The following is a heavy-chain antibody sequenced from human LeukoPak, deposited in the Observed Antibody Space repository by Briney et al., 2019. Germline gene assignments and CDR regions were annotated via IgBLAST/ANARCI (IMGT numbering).Heavy chain of an antibody. CDR3: AKGRYYGSGSYLDY. CDR2: THRNSSSI. Sequence: GGSLRLSCAASGFTISSYGMHWDRQAPGQGREGVSGTHRNSSSIGYEDSVRGRVTFSRSNAKNYLYLQINSPSAEDTALYYCAKGRYYGSGSYLDYWGPGTLVTASS. CDR1: GFTISSYG. D-gene: IGHD3-10*01. V-gene: IGHV3-9*01. J-gene: IGHJ4*02.